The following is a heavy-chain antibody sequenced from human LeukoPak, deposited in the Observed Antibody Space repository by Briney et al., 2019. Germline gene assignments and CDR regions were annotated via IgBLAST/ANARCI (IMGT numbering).Heavy chain of an antibody. CDR2: IYYSGST. V-gene: IGHV4-59*01. CDR3: ARARGTRYCSGGSCYSLGGAFDY. Sequence: PSETLSLTCTVSGGSISSYYWSWIRQPPGKGLEWIGYIYYSGSTNYNPSLKSRVTISGDTSKNQFSLKLSSVTAADTAVYYCARARGTRYCSGGSCYSLGGAFDYWGQGTLVTVSS. CDR1: GGSISSYY. D-gene: IGHD2-15*01. J-gene: IGHJ4*02.